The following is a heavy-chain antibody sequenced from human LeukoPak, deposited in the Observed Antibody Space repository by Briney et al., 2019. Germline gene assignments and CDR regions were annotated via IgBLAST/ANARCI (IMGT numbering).Heavy chain of an antibody. Sequence: GGSLRLSCAASGFTFSSYWMSWVRQAPGKGLEWVANIKQDGSEKYYVDSVKGRFTISRDNAKNSLYLQVNSLRAEDTAVYYCARGRNSYGLPWDYWGQGTLVTVSS. V-gene: IGHV3-7*03. CDR2: IKQDGSEK. CDR3: ARGRNSYGLPWDY. D-gene: IGHD5-18*01. CDR1: GFTFSSYW. J-gene: IGHJ4*02.